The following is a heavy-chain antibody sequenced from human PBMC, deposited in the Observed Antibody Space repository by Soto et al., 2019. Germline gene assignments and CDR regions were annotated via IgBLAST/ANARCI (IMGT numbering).Heavy chain of an antibody. Sequence: PGESLKISCEASGFTLKNHGIHWVRKAPGKGLEWVAVIRYDGSEKKFADSVKGRFTISRDNSKNTVYLQMSSLRAEDSAVYYCARGFDFWSGYSDVYFDYWGQGTLVTSPQ. D-gene: IGHD3-3*01. CDR2: IRYDGSEK. CDR3: ARGFDFWSGYSDVYFDY. V-gene: IGHV3-33*01. CDR1: GFTLKNHG. J-gene: IGHJ4*02.